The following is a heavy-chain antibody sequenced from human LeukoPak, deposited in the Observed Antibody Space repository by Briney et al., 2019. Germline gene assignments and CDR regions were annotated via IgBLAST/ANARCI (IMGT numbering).Heavy chain of an antibody. D-gene: IGHD2-15*01. CDR1: GFTFSSYA. CDR2: ISGSGVTT. V-gene: IGHV3-23*01. Sequence: GGSLRLSCVASGFTFSSYAMSWVRQAPGKGLEWVSAISGSGVTTHYAGSVKGRFSISRDNSKNTLYLQMNSLRAEDTAVYYCAKYWWWYSTHNDYWGQGTLVTVSS. J-gene: IGHJ4*02. CDR3: AKYWWWYSTHNDY.